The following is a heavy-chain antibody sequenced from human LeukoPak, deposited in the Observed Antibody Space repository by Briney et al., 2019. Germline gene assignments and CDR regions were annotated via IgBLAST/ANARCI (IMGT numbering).Heavy chain of an antibody. CDR3: AKVRFGVTARYYFDY. CDR1: GFTFSSYA. CDR2: ISGSGGST. J-gene: IGHJ4*02. Sequence: GGSLRLSCAASGFTFSSYAMSWVRQAPGKGLEWVSAISGSGGSTYYADSVKGRFTISRDNSKNTLYLQMNSLRAEDTAVYYCAKVRFGVTARYYFDYWGQGTLVTVSS. V-gene: IGHV3-23*01. D-gene: IGHD3-10*01.